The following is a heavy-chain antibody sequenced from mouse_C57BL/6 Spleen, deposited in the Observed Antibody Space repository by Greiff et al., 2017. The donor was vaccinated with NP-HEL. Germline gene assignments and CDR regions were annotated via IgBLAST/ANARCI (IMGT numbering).Heavy chain of an antibody. J-gene: IGHJ4*01. Sequence: EVMLVESEGGLVQPGSSMKLSCTASGFTFSDYYMAWVRQVPEKGLEWVANINYDGSSTYYLDSLKSRFIISRDNEKNILYLQMSSLKSEDTATYYCARGDYDVRAMDYWGQGTSVTVSS. CDR3: ARGDYDVRAMDY. V-gene: IGHV5-16*01. D-gene: IGHD2-4*01. CDR2: INYDGSST. CDR1: GFTFSDYY.